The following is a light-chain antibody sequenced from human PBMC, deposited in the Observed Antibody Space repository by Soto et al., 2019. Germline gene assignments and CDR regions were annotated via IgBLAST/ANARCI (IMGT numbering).Light chain of an antibody. CDR3: QSYDNSLTYV. Sequence: QSVLTQPPSVSGAPGQSITISCTGSSSNIGAGYDVHWYQQVPGTAPKLLIYGNNKRPAGVPDRFSVSKSGTSASLAISGFQPHDEANYYCQSYDNSLTYVFGTGTKLTV. CDR1: SSNIGAGYD. CDR2: GNN. J-gene: IGLJ1*01. V-gene: IGLV1-40*01.